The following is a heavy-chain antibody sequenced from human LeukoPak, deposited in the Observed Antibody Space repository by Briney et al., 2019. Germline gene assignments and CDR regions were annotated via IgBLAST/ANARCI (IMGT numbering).Heavy chain of an antibody. J-gene: IGHJ6*02. CDR2: ISGSGGST. CDR1: GFTFSSYA. V-gene: IGHV3-23*01. CDR3: AKPPYSNSMYYYGMDV. Sequence: GGSLRLSCAASGFTFSSYAMSWVRQAPGKGLEWVSAISGSGGSTYYADSVKGRFTISRDNSKNTLYLQMNSLRAEDTAVYYCAKPPYSNSMYYYGMDVWGQGTAVTVSS. D-gene: IGHD4-4*01.